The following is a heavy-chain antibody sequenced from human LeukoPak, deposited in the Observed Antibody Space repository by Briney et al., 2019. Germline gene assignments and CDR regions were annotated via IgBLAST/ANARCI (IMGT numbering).Heavy chain of an antibody. Sequence: PGGSLRLSCAASGFTFSSYAMNWVRQAPGKGLEWVAVIWYDGSNKYYADSVKGRFTISRDNSKNTLYLQMNSLRAEDTAVYYCARARITMIVVVPDYWGQGTLVTVSS. D-gene: IGHD3-22*01. CDR3: ARARITMIVVVPDY. V-gene: IGHV3-33*08. CDR1: GFTFSSYA. CDR2: IWYDGSNK. J-gene: IGHJ4*02.